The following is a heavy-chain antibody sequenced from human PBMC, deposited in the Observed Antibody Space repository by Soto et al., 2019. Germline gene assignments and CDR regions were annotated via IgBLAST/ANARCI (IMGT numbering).Heavy chain of an antibody. CDR1: GYTFTGYA. CDR3: ARAVAVPADFDY. CDR2: INTGNGNT. Sequence: ASVKVSCKASGYTFTGYAVHWVRQAPGQRLEWMGWINTGNGNTKYSQKFQGRVTITRDTSASTAYMELSSLRSEDTAVYYCARAVAVPADFDYWGQGTLVTVSS. V-gene: IGHV1-3*04. J-gene: IGHJ4*02. D-gene: IGHD6-19*01.